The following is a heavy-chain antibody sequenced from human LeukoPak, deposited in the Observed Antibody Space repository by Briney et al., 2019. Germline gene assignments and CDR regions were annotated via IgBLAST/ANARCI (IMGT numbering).Heavy chain of an antibody. Sequence: QPGGSLRLSCAASGFTFSSYGMHWVRQAPGKGLEWVAVISYDGSNKYYADSVKGRFTISRDNSKNTLYLQMNSLRAEDTAVYYCARDWATYSGSYYSSLDYWGQGTLVTVSS. V-gene: IGHV3-30*03. CDR1: GFTFSSYG. D-gene: IGHD1-26*01. CDR2: ISYDGSNK. CDR3: ARDWATYSGSYYSSLDY. J-gene: IGHJ4*02.